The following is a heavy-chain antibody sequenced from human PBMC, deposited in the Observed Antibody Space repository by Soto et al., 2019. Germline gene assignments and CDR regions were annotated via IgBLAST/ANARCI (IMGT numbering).Heavy chain of an antibody. D-gene: IGHD3-3*01. CDR2: ISAYNGNT. CDR3: AGVWATAVFGIYFDY. CDR1: GYTFTSYG. Sequence: ASVKVSCKASGYTFTSYGISWVRQAPGQGLEWMGWISAYNGNTNYAQKLQGRVTMTTDTSTSTAYMELRSLRSDDKAGYYCAGVWATAVFGIYFDYWGKGTRVPVSS. V-gene: IGHV1-18*01. J-gene: IGHJ4*02.